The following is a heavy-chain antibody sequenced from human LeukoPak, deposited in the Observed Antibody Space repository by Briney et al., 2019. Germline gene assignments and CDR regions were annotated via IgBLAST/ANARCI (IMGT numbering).Heavy chain of an antibody. CDR1: GGSISIYY. J-gene: IGHJ6*02. CDR2: IYTSGST. D-gene: IGHD5-24*01. Sequence: PSETLSPTCTVSGGSISIYYWSWLRQPAGKGLEWIGRIYTSGSTDYNPSLKSRVTMSVDTSKNKFSLKVTSVTAADTAVYYCASAPGWDYGMDVWGQGTAVTVSS. V-gene: IGHV4-4*07. CDR3: ASAPGWDYGMDV.